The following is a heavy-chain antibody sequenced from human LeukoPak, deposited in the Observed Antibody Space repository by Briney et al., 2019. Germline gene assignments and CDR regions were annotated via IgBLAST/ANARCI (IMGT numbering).Heavy chain of an antibody. CDR3: ARPSNAYCGGDCYSDIDY. J-gene: IGHJ4*02. CDR1: GFTFSSYA. Sequence: GGFLRLSCAASGFTFSSYAMSWVRQAPGKGLEWVSAISRSGGSTYYADSVKGRFTISRDNSKNTLYLQMNSLRAEDTAVYYCARPSNAYCGGDCYSDIDYWGQGTLVTVSS. CDR2: ISRSGGST. D-gene: IGHD2-21*02. V-gene: IGHV3-23*01.